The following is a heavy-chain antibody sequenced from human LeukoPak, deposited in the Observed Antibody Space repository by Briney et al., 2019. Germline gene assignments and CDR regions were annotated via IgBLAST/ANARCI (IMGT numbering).Heavy chain of an antibody. CDR3: ARAPRNSSTMLDY. CDR2: INPDGGST. CDR1: GYTFTSYW. J-gene: IGHJ4*02. D-gene: IGHD6-13*01. V-gene: IGHV1-46*01. Sequence: GASVKVSCKGSGYTFTSYWIQWVRQAPGQGLEWMGLINPDGGSTAYAHGFQGRVTMTRDTSTSTVYMDLSSLRSEDTAMYYCARAPRNSSTMLDYWGQGTLVTVSS.